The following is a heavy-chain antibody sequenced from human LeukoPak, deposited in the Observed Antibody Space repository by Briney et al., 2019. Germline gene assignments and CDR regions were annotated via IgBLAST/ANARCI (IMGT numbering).Heavy chain of an antibody. D-gene: IGHD3-22*01. CDR1: GFSFRSYG. CDR3: AKEIYYDSSAFFDY. J-gene: IGHJ4*02. Sequence: GGSLRLSCAASGFSFRSYGIHWVRQTPGKGLEWVAVIGSDGSNKYYADSVKGRFTISRDNSKNTLYLQMNSLRTEDTAKYFCAKEIYYDSSAFFDYWGQGTLVTVSS. V-gene: IGHV3-30*18. CDR2: IGSDGSNK.